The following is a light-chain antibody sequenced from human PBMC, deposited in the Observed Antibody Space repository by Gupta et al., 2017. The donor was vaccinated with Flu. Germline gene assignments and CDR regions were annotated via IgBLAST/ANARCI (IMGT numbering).Light chain of an antibody. J-gene: IGLJ3*02. V-gene: IGLV1-47*01. CDR3: TAWDDSLSGGV. CDR2: RND. Sequence: SLLPHPRSPSPTPRQRVTFSSSGSDANIGNNYVYWYQHLPGTAPKVLTYRNDQRPSGVPDRFSGSKSGTSASLAISGLQSEDEADYYCTAWDDSLSGGVFGGGTKLTVL. CDR1: DANIGNNY.